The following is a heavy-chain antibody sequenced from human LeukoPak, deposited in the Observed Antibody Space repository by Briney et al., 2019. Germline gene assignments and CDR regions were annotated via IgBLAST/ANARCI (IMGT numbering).Heavy chain of an antibody. CDR2: ISYDGSNK. V-gene: IGHV3-30*19. CDR1: GFSFSNYG. D-gene: IGHD1-26*01. Sequence: SGGSLRLSCSASGFSFSNYGMHWVRQAPGKGLEWVAVISYDGSNKYYADSVKGRFTISRDNSKNTRYLQMNSLRAEDTAVYYCAVLNSGSYPLLDYWGQGTLVTVSS. CDR3: AVLNSGSYPLLDY. J-gene: IGHJ4*02.